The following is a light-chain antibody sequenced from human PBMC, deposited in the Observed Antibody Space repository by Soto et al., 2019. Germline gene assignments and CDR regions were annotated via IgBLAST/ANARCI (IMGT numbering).Light chain of an antibody. CDR2: EVS. V-gene: IGLV2-8*01. CDR1: SSDVGGYNY. CDR3: SSYAGSNNLRV. J-gene: IGLJ2*01. Sequence: QSALTQPPSASGSPGQSVTISCTGTSSDVGGYNYVSWYQQHPGKAPKLMIYEVSKRPSGVPDRFSGSKSGNTASLTVSGLQAEDEADYYCSSYAGSNNLRVLGGGTQLTVL.